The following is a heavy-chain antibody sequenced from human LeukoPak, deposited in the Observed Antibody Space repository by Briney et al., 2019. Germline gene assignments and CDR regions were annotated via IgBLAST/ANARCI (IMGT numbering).Heavy chain of an antibody. D-gene: IGHD6-13*01. Sequence: GGSLRLSCAASGFTFSSYGMHWVRQAPGKGLEWVAFIRYDGGNKYYPDSVKGRFTISRDNSKNTLYLQMNSLRAADTAMYYCAKSKQQLADYYYYGMDVWGQGTTVTVSS. V-gene: IGHV3-30*02. CDR2: IRYDGGNK. CDR1: GFTFSSYG. CDR3: AKSKQQLADYYYYGMDV. J-gene: IGHJ6*02.